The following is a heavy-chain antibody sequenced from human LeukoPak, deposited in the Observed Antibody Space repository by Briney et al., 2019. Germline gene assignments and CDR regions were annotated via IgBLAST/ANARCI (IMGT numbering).Heavy chain of an antibody. Sequence: KPSETLSLTCAVYGGSFSGYYWSWIRQPPGKGLEWIGEINHSGSTNYNPSLKSRVTISVDTSKNQFSLKLSSVTAADTALYYCARGGGPTGYYFDYWGRGTLVTVSS. CDR3: ARGGGPTGYYFDY. V-gene: IGHV4-34*01. CDR2: INHSGST. CDR1: GGSFSGYY. J-gene: IGHJ4*02. D-gene: IGHD1-26*01.